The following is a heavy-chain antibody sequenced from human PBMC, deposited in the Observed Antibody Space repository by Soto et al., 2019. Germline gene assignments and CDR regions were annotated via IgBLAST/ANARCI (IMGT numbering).Heavy chain of an antibody. D-gene: IGHD5-12*01. CDR1: GGSISSGDYY. J-gene: IGHJ4*02. Sequence: SETLSLTCTVSGGSISSGDYYWSWIRQPPGKGLEWIGYIYYSGSTYYNPSLKSRVTISVDTSKNQFSLELSSVTAADTAVYYCATHGRRRAGYNPDYWGQGTLVTVSS. V-gene: IGHV4-30-4*01. CDR3: ATHGRRRAGYNPDY. CDR2: IYYSGST.